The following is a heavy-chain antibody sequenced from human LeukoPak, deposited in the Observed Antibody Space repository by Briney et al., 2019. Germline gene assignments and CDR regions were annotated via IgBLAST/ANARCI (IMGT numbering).Heavy chain of an antibody. J-gene: IGHJ3*02. CDR2: IYPDDSDT. CDR3: ARGITMIVALDAFDI. V-gene: IGHV5-51*01. Sequence: GESLKISCKGSGYSFTSYWIAWVRQMPGKGLEWMGIIYPDDSDTRYSPSFQGQVTITADKSISTAYLQWSSLKASDNAMYYCARGITMIVALDAFDIWGQGTMVTVSS. CDR1: GYSFTSYW. D-gene: IGHD3-22*01.